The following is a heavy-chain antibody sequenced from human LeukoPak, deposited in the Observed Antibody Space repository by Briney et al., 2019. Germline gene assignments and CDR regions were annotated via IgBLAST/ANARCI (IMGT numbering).Heavy chain of an antibody. CDR2: INHSGST. V-gene: IGHV4-34*01. D-gene: IGHD5-24*01. J-gene: IGHJ4*01. CDR3: ASRYAYNKFFEH. CDR1: GGSFSGYH. Sequence: SETLSLTCAVYGGSFSGYHWSWIRQPPGKGLEWIGEINHSGSTNYNPSLKSRVTISVDTSKNQFSLKMISVTAADTSMYYCASRYAYNKFFEHWGQGTLVTVSS.